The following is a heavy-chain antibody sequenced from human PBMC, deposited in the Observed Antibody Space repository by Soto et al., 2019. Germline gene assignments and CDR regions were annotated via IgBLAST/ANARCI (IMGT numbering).Heavy chain of an antibody. Sequence: ASVKVSCKASGYTFTSYGISWVRQAPGQGLEWMGIINPSGGSTSYAQKFQGRVTMTRDTSTSTVYMELSSLRSEDTAVYYCARGRGSYVVYWGQGTLVTVSS. CDR1: GYTFTSYG. D-gene: IGHD1-26*01. CDR2: INPSGGST. CDR3: ARGRGSYVVY. J-gene: IGHJ4*02. V-gene: IGHV1-46*01.